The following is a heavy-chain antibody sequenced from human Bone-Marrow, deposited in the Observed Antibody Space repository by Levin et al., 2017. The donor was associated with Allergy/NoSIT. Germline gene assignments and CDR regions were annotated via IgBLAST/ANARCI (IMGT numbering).Heavy chain of an antibody. V-gene: IGHV3-23*01. Sequence: PGGSLRLSCEASGFAFSTYAMTWVRQAPGKGLEWVSIISGSTGSTYYADSLKGRFTISRDNSKNTLYLQMNSLRAEDTAVYYCAKDATFSGSSNFDYWGQGALVTVSS. CDR2: ISGSTGST. D-gene: IGHD6-13*01. J-gene: IGHJ4*02. CDR3: AKDATFSGSSNFDY. CDR1: GFAFSTYA.